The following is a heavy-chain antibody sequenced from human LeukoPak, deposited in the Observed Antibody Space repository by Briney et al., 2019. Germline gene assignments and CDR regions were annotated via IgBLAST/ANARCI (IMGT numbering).Heavy chain of an antibody. V-gene: IGHV3-23*01. Sequence: GGSLRLSCAASGFTFSSYAMSGVRKAPGKGLEGVSAISGGGGSTYYADSVKGRFTISRDNSKTTLYLQMNSLRAEDTAVYYCANHRGYGSEAPVYWGQGTLVTVSS. D-gene: IGHD6-19*01. CDR3: ANHRGYGSEAPVY. CDR2: ISGGGGST. J-gene: IGHJ4*02. CDR1: GFTFSSYA.